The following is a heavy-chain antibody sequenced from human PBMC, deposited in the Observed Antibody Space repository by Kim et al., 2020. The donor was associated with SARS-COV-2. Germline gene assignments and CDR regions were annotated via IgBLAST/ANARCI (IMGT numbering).Heavy chain of an antibody. CDR1: GGSISSYY. J-gene: IGHJ6*02. V-gene: IGHV4-59*13. CDR2: IYYSGST. Sequence: SETLSLTCTVSGGSISSYYWSWIRQPPGKGLEWIGYIYYSGSTNYNPSLKSRVTISVDTSKNQFSLKLSSVTAADTAVYYCARSPAADSSSWTVYYYYYGMDVWGQGTTVTVSS. D-gene: IGHD6-13*01. CDR3: ARSPAADSSSWTVYYYYYGMDV.